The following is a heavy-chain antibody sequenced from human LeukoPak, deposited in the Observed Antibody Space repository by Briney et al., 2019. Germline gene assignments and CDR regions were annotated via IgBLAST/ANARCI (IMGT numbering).Heavy chain of an antibody. Sequence: PGGSLRLSCAASGFTFSSYEMNWVRQAPGKGLEWVSYINYRGSRTYYADSLRGRLTISRDNAKNSLYLQMNSLRAEDTAVYYCARGLHYYKSSGYPANWFDPWGQGTLVTVSS. J-gene: IGHJ5*02. CDR2: INYRGSRT. CDR1: GFTFSSYE. D-gene: IGHD3-22*01. V-gene: IGHV3-48*03. CDR3: ARGLHYYKSSGYPANWFDP.